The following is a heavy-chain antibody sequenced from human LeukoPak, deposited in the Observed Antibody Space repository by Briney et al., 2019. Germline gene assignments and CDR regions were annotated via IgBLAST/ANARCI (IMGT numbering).Heavy chain of an antibody. Sequence: SGPTLVNPTQTLTLTCTFSGFSLSTSGVGVAWLRQSPGKALEWLALIDWNDDKHYSPSLKSRLTIIKDTSKNQVVLTMTNMDPVDTATYYCARTIVVVSAAKPRPAREFDYWGQGTLVTVSS. CDR2: IDWNDDK. J-gene: IGHJ4*02. D-gene: IGHD2-2*01. CDR1: GFSLSTSGVG. CDR3: ARTIVVVSAAKPRPAREFDY. V-gene: IGHV2-5*01.